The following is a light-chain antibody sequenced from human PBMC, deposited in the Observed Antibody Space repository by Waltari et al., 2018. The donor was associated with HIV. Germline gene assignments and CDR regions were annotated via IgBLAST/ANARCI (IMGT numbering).Light chain of an antibody. J-gene: IGKJ4*01. CDR2: VAS. V-gene: IGKV3-11*01. CDR1: QSVSGY. Sequence: ELVLTQSPATLSLSPGDRATLSCRARQSVSGYLAWYQQKPGQAPRLLIYVASNSATGIPARFSGSGSGTDFTLTSSSLEPEDFAVYYCQQRSNWPPGTFGGGTKVEIK. CDR3: QQRSNWPPGT.